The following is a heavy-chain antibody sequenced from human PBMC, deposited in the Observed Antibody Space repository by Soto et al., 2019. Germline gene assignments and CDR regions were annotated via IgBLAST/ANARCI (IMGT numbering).Heavy chain of an antibody. V-gene: IGHV1-18*04. CDR3: GRVRPPADPAQRRRSRITIFGIRNPWFDP. CDR2: ISADTETP. J-gene: IGHJ5*02. CDR1: GYTFTSYG. Sequence: ASVKVCCKASGYTFTSYGISWVRQAPGQGLGWMGWISADTETPGYAQRLQGRVTVTRDTSRSTGYMGLRSPRSDDSAAHCAGRVRPPADPAQRRRSRITIFGIRNPWFDPWGQGTLVTVSS. D-gene: IGHD3-3*01.